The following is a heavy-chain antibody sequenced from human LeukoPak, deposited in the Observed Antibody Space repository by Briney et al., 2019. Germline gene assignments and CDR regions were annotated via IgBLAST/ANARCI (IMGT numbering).Heavy chain of an antibody. J-gene: IGHJ4*02. CDR1: GDSVSSKNGA. CDR2: TYYRSKWYN. Sequence: SQTLSLTRVVSGDSVSSKNGAWNWIRQSPSRGLEWLGRTYYRSKWYNDYAASMDGRMTISQDTSKNQYSLHLNSVTPDDTAVYYCARDFGTTGWHTFDYWGQGTLVTVSS. D-gene: IGHD6-19*01. V-gene: IGHV6-1*01. CDR3: ARDFGTTGWHTFDY.